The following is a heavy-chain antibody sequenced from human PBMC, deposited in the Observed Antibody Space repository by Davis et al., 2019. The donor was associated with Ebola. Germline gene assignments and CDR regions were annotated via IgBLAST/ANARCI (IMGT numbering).Heavy chain of an antibody. V-gene: IGHV4-39*01. D-gene: IGHD2-15*01. CDR1: GGSISSSSYY. J-gene: IGHJ5*02. CDR3: ARHWDIVVVVAATPVDWFDP. Sequence: MPSETLSLTCTVSGGSISSSSYYWGWIRQPPGKGLEWIGSIYYSGSTYYNPSLKSRVTISVDKSKNQFSLKLSSVTAADTAVYYCARHWDIVVVVAATPVDWFDPWGQGTLVTVSS. CDR2: IYYSGST.